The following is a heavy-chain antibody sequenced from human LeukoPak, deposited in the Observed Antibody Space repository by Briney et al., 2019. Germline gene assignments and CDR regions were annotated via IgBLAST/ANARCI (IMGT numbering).Heavy chain of an antibody. CDR3: ARVGRRKWIQLWLQELLYGMDV. CDR2: INPNSGGT. D-gene: IGHD5-18*01. V-gene: IGHV1-2*04. Sequence: ASVKVSCKASGYTFTGYYMHWVRQAPGQGLEWMGWINPNSGGTNYAQKFQGWVTMTRDTSISTAYMELSRLRSDDTAVYYCARVGRRKWIQLWLQELLYGMDVWGQGTTVTVSS. CDR1: GYTFTGYY. J-gene: IGHJ6*02.